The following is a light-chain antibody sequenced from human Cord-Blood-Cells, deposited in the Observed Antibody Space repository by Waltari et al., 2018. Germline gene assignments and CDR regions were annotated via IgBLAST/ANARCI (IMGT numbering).Light chain of an antibody. J-gene: IGLJ3*02. CDR3: QAWDSSPNWV. CDR2: QDS. Sequence: SYELTEPPSVSVSPGQPASITCSGHQSGYKYTCWYQQKPGQSPVLVIYQDSKRPSGIPERFSGSNSGNTATLTISGTQAMDEADYYCQAWDSSPNWVFGGGTKLTVL. CDR1: QSGYKY. V-gene: IGLV3-1*01.